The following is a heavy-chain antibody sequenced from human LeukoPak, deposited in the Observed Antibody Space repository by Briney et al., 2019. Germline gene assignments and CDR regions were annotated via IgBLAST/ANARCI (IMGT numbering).Heavy chain of an antibody. CDR1: GFTFSSYS. V-gene: IGHV3-48*01. D-gene: IGHD1-26*01. J-gene: IGHJ4*02. CDR2: ISSSSSTI. CDR3: ARDSVGATGRFFDY. Sequence: QPGGSLRLSCAASGFTFSSYSMNWVRQAPGKGLEWVSCISSSSSTIYYADSVKGRFTISRDNAKNSLYLQMNSLRAEDTAVYYCARDSVGATGRFFDYWGQGTLVTVSS.